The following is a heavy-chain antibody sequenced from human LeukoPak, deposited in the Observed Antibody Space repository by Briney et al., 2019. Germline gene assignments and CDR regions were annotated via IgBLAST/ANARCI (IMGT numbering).Heavy chain of an antibody. CDR1: GFSFSSYA. CDR2: VSGSGTDT. CDR3: AKRKFYGSGSVFVSHAFDF. D-gene: IGHD3-10*01. J-gene: IGHJ3*01. Sequence: PGGSLRLSCAASGFSFSSYAMSWVSQTPGKGLDWVSAVSGSGTDTFYDNSVKGRFTISRDNSKNTLYLQMNDLRAEDTAIYYCAKRKFYGSGSVFVSHAFDFWGQGTMVTVSS. V-gene: IGHV3-23*01.